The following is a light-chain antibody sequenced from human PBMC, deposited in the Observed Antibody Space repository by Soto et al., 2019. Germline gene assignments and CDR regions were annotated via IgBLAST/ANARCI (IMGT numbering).Light chain of an antibody. V-gene: IGKV3-20*01. J-gene: IGKJ1*01. CDR1: QSVSGSD. CDR3: HQYGISPPT. Sequence: EVVLTQSPGTLSLSPGERATLSCRASQSVSGSDLAWYQQKPGQAPMLLITGVSNRATGTQARFSGSGSGTDFTLTISSLEPEDFAVFYCHQYGISPPTFGPGTKVEI. CDR2: GVS.